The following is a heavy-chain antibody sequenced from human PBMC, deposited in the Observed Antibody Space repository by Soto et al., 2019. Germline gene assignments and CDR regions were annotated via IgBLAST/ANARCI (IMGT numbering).Heavy chain of an antibody. CDR3: ASLEGDYDQTTLYCFDY. J-gene: IGHJ4*02. CDR1: GGAISSSSYY. CDR2: IYYSGST. Sequence: SETLSLSCTVCGGAISSSSYYWGWIRQPPGKGLEWIGSIYYSGSTYYNPSLKSRVTISVDTSKNQFSLKLSSVTAADTAVYYCASLEGDYDQTTLYCFDYWGQGTLVTVS. V-gene: IGHV4-39*01. D-gene: IGHD4-17*01.